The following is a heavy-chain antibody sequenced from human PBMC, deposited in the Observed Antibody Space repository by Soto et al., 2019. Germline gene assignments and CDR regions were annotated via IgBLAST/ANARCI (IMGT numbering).Heavy chain of an antibody. V-gene: IGHV3-53*01. Sequence: EAQLVESGGGLIQPGGSLRLSCAASGFTVTAHYVAWVRQAPGRGLEWVSLIYSGGGKYYADSVKSRFTISRDTSEKTFYLQLNSLRSEDTAVYYCARSDPAYAYGLNVWGQGTTVTVSS. CDR3: ARSDPAYAYGLNV. CDR1: GFTVTAHY. D-gene: IGHD3-10*01. J-gene: IGHJ6*02. CDR2: IYSGGGK.